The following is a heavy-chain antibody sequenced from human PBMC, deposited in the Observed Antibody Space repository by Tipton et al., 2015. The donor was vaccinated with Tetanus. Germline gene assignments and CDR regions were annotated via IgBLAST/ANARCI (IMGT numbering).Heavy chain of an antibody. CDR2: VAYDGNNK. CDR3: AREDGGPTLDYFDS. J-gene: IGHJ4*02. Sequence: SLRLSCATSGFTFSHYWMSWVRQAPGQGLEWVALVAYDGNNKYYADSVKGRFTLSRDNSQNTLYLQMNSLKVEDTAVYYCAREDGGPTLDYFDSWGQGALVIVSS. V-gene: IGHV3-30*19. D-gene: IGHD3-16*01. CDR1: GFTFSHYW.